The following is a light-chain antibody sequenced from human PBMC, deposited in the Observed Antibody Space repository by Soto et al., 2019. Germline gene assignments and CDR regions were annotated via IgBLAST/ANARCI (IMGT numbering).Light chain of an antibody. J-gene: IGKJ5*01. CDR2: WGA. V-gene: IGKV2-28*01. Sequence: DLVMTQSPLSLPVTPGEPASISCRSSQSLLHSNGYNYLDWYLQKPGQSPQLLLYWGATLASGGADRFSGSGSGTDFTLKISRVEAEDVGVYYCMQEPQTPPITFGQGTRLEIK. CDR1: QSLLHSNGYNY. CDR3: MQEPQTPPIT.